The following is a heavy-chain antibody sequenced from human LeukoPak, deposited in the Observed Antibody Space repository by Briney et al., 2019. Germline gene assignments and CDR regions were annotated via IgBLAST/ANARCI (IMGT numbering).Heavy chain of an antibody. V-gene: IGHV3-23*01. D-gene: IGHD5-18*01. CDR3: ATRDTALVKGFDY. CDR2: VSASGGST. CDR1: GFPFSSYS. Sequence: GGSLRLSCAASGFPFSSYSMNWVRQAPGMGLVWVSTVSASGGSTYYADSVKGRFAVTRDNSKNTLYLQMNSLRAEDTAIYYCATRDTALVKGFDYWGQGTLVTVSS. J-gene: IGHJ4*02.